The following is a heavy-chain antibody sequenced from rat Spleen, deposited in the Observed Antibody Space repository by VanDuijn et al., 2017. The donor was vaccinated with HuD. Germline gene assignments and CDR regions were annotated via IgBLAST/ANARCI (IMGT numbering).Heavy chain of an antibody. CDR1: GFTFSNYG. J-gene: IGHJ4*01. Sequence: EVQLVESGGGLVQPGRSLKLSCAASGFTFSNYGMAWVRQAPTKGLEWVATISYDGSSSYYRDSVKGRFTISRDNAKSTLYLKMDSLRSEDTATYYCATSNYYDGSYYYPPWVMDAWGQGASVTVSS. CDR2: ISYDGSSS. CDR3: ATSNYYDGSYYYPPWVMDA. D-gene: IGHD1-12*02. V-gene: IGHV5-29*01.